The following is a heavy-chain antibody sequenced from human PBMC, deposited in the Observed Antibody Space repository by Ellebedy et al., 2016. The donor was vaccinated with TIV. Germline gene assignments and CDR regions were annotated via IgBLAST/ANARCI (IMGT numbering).Heavy chain of an antibody. J-gene: IGHJ4*02. Sequence: GESLKISCAASGFIFSKSWISWVRQAPGKGLEWVANIKEDGSMKGYVDSVKGRFTISRDNAKNSLYLQMNSLRAEDTAVYYCARDRLWFGDPVDYWGQGTLVTVSS. CDR1: GFIFSKSW. CDR2: IKEDGSMK. CDR3: ARDRLWFGDPVDY. V-gene: IGHV3-7*01. D-gene: IGHD3-10*01.